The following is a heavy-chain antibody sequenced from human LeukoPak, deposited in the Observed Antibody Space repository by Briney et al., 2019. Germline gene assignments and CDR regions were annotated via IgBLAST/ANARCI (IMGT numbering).Heavy chain of an antibody. CDR3: AREPTQPLRFGEFHPFDN. V-gene: IGHV4-31*03. J-gene: IGHJ4*02. CDR1: GASIRTSEDH. Sequence: PSETLSLTCTVSGASIRTSEDHWTWIRQHPGKGLEWIGYTPNSDYPDSNPSLKSRVTISLDTSKNQFSLKLRSVTAADTAVYYCAREPTQPLRFGEFHPFDNWGQGTLVTVSS. D-gene: IGHD3-10*01. CDR2: TPNSDYP.